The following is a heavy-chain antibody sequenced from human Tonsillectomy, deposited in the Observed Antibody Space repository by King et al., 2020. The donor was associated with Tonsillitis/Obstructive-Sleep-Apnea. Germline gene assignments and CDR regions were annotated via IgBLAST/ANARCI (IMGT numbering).Heavy chain of an antibody. CDR2: ISGSGGST. D-gene: IGHD3-3*01. CDR1: GFTFSSYA. V-gene: IGHV3-23*04. Sequence: VQLVESGGGLVQPGGSLRLSCAASGFTFSSYAMRWGRQAPGKGLEWVSAISGSGGSTYYAVSVKGRFTISRDNSKNTLYLQMNSLRAEDTAVYYCAKTSSSYYDFWSGYYEYDYWGQGTLVTVSS. J-gene: IGHJ4*02. CDR3: AKTSSSYYDFWSGYYEYDY.